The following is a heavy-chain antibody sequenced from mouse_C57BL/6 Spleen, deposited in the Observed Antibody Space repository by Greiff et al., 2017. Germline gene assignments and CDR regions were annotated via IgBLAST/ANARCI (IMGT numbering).Heavy chain of an antibody. J-gene: IGHJ4*01. CDR3: GLPLWDY. Sequence: EVHLVESGGGLVKPGGSLKLSCAASGYTFSDYGMHWVRQAPEKGLEWVAYISSGSSTISYTDTVKGRFTISRDNAKNTLFLQMTSLRSEDTTMYYCGLPLWDYWGQGTSVTVSS. V-gene: IGHV5-17*01. CDR2: ISSGSSTI. D-gene: IGHD6-1*01. CDR1: GYTFSDYG.